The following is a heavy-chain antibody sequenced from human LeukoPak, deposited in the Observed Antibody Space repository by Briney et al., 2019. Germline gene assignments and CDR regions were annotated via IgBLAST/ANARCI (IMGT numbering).Heavy chain of an antibody. CDR2: IKQDGSAK. J-gene: IGHJ6*03. CDR3: ARGEPVGLFYMDV. Sequence: GGSLRLSCGASGFTFSSCWMSWVRQAPGKGLEWVANIKQDGSAKYYVDSVEGRFTISRDNAKNTLYLQMNSLRAEDTAVYYCARGEPVGLFYMDVWGKGTTVTVSS. CDR1: GFTFSSCW. D-gene: IGHD1-26*01. V-gene: IGHV3-7*01.